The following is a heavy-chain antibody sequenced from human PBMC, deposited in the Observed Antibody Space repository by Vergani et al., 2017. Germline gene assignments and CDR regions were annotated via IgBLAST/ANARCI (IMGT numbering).Heavy chain of an antibody. V-gene: IGHV3-11*06. D-gene: IGHD3-3*01. CDR3: ARDQYPDYDFWSGYYRTINWFDP. J-gene: IGHJ5*02. CDR2: ISSSSSYT. Sequence: QVQLVESGGGLVKPGGSLRLSCAASGFTFSDYYMSWIRQAPGKGLEWVSYISSSSSYTNYADSVKGRFTISRDNAKNSLYLQMNSLRAEDTAVYYCARDQYPDYDFWSGYYRTINWFDPWGQGTLVTVSS. CDR1: GFTFSDYY.